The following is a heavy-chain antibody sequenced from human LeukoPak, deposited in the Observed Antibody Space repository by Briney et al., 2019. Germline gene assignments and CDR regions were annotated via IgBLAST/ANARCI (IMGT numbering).Heavy chain of an antibody. V-gene: IGHV3-23*01. Sequence: GGSLRLSCAASGFTFSSYAMSCVRQAPGKGLEWVSAISGSGGTTYYADSVKGRFTISRDNSKNTLYLQMISLRAEHTAVYYCAKYSYDSSAYYYGAFDIWGQGTMVSVSS. CDR1: GFTFSSYA. D-gene: IGHD3-22*01. CDR2: ISGSGGTT. J-gene: IGHJ3*02. CDR3: AKYSYDSSAYYYGAFDI.